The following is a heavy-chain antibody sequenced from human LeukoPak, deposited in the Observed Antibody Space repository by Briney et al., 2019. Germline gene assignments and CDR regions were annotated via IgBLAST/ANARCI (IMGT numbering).Heavy chain of an antibody. J-gene: IGHJ4*02. CDR2: INGDGSST. Sequence: GGSLRLSCAASGFTFSSYWMNWVRQASGKGLVWVSGINGDGSSTAYADSVKGRFTISRDNAKNTLYLQMNSLRAEDTAVYYCARDVSLLSWGQGTLVTVSS. D-gene: IGHD5/OR15-5a*01. CDR1: GFTFSSYW. CDR3: ARDVSLLS. V-gene: IGHV3-74*01.